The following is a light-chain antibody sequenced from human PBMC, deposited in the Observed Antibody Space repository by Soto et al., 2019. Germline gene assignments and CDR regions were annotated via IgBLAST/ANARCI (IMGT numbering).Light chain of an antibody. CDR3: LKYGRSPGWT. V-gene: IGKV2-28*01. J-gene: IGKJ1*01. Sequence: DIARTQSPLSLPVTPGEPASISCGSSQSLLHSNGYNYLDWYLQKPGQSPQLXXXLGSNRASGVPDRFSGSGSERDFTLTISGLEPEDFAVYYCLKYGRSPGWTFGQGTKVDIK. CDR2: LGS. CDR1: QSLLHSNGYNY.